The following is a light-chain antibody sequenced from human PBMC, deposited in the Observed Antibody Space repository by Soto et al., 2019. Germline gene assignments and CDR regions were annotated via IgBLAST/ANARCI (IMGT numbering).Light chain of an antibody. Sequence: QSVLTQPASVSVSPGQSITITCTGTTSDVGGYQYVSWYQQYPGKAPKLVIYEVSNRPSGVSIRFSGSKAGDTASLTISGLKAEDEADYYCCSYTLRSTLVFGGGTKLTVL. CDR1: TSDVGGYQY. CDR2: EVS. CDR3: CSYTLRSTLV. V-gene: IGLV2-14*01. J-gene: IGLJ2*01.